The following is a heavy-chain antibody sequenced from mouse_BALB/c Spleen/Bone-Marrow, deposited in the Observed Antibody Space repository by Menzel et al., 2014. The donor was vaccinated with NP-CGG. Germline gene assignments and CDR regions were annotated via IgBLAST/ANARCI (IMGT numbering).Heavy chain of an antibody. CDR3: ARHGYYDQTEVSFIY. Sequence: EVMLEESGGGLGKSGGSLKLSCAASGFTFNSYGMSWVRQTPEKRLEWVATISGGGSYTFYPDSVKGRFTISRDNAKNNLYLQLSSLRSEDTALYYCARHGYYDQTEVSFIYWGQATLVNISA. V-gene: IGHV5-9-2*01. CDR2: ISGGGSYT. CDR1: GFTFNSYG. D-gene: IGHD2-4*01. J-gene: IGHJ3*01.